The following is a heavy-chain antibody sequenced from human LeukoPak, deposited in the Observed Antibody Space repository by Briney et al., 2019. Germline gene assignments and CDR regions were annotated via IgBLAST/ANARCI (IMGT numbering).Heavy chain of an antibody. V-gene: IGHV3-23*01. J-gene: IGHJ4*02. CDR2: ISGSGGST. D-gene: IGHD3-3*01. CDR1: GFTFSSYA. CDR3: AKLSVFGGLSDY. Sequence: PGGSLRLSCAVSGFTFSSYAMSWVRQAPGKGLEWVSAISGSGGSTYYADSVKGRFTISRDNSKNTLYLQMNSLRAEDTAVYYCAKLSVFGGLSDYWGQGTLVTVSP.